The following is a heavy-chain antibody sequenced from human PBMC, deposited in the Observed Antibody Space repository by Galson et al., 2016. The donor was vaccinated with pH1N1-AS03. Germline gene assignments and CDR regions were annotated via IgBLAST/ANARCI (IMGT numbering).Heavy chain of an antibody. CDR2: IYWDDDK. V-gene: IGHV2-5*02. Sequence: PALVKPTQTLTLTRTFSGFSLSTSGVGVGWIRQPPGKALEWLALIYWDDDKRYSPSLTSRLTITKDTSKNQVVLTMTNMDPVDTATYYCVHRHGYYGSGSYGEVDPWGQGMLVTVSS. J-gene: IGHJ5*02. CDR1: GFSLSTSGVG. D-gene: IGHD3-10*01. CDR3: VHRHGYYGSGSYGEVDP.